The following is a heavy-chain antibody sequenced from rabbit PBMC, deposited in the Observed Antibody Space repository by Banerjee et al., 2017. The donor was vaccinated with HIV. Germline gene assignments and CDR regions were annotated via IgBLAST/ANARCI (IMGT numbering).Heavy chain of an antibody. V-gene: IGHV1S45*01. CDR2: IYAGSGGTT. J-gene: IGHJ4*01. CDR1: GFSFSSSYW. Sequence: QEQLVESGGDLVQPEGSLTLTCTASGFSFSSSYWICWVRQAPGKGLEWIACIYAGSGGTTYYASWAKGRFTISKTSSTTVTLQMTSLTAADTATYFCTREGGLWGQGTLVTVS. CDR3: TREGGL.